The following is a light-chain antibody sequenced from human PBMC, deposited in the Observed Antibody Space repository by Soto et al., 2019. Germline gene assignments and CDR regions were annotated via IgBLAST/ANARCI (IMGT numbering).Light chain of an antibody. Sequence: AIRMIQAPSSLPASKGDRVTITCRASQGISSYLAWYQQKPGKAPKLLIYAASTLQSGVPSRFSGSGSGTDFTLTISCLQSEDFATYYCQQYYGYPFTFGPGTKVDIK. V-gene: IGKV1-8*01. J-gene: IGKJ3*01. CDR2: AAS. CDR1: QGISSY. CDR3: QQYYGYPFT.